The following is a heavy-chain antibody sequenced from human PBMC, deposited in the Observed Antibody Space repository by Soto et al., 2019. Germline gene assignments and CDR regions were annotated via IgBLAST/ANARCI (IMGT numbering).Heavy chain of an antibody. J-gene: IGHJ6*02. CDR1: GFTFSSYG. Sequence: AGGSLRLSCAASGFTFSSYGMHWVRQAPGKGLEWVAVISYDGSNKYYADSVKGRFTISRDNSKNTLYLQMNSLRAEDTAVYYCAKDRVTVTYGYYYYYYGMDVWGQGTTVTVSS. CDR2: ISYDGSNK. D-gene: IGHD4-4*01. CDR3: AKDRVTVTYGYYYYYYGMDV. V-gene: IGHV3-30*18.